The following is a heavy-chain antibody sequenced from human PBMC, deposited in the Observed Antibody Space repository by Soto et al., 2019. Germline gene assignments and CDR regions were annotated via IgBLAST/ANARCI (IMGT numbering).Heavy chain of an antibody. D-gene: IGHD3-16*02. CDR3: ARLIATSADY. CDR2: ISTYLRTT. Sequence: QVQLVQSEGEVRRPGASVKVSCKASGYSFTMYGITWVRQAPGQGLEWMGWISTYLRTTKYARKFQGRVTMTTDTSTSTAYMDLRALRSDDTAVYYCARLIATSADYWGQGTLVTVSS. CDR1: GYSFTMYG. V-gene: IGHV1-18*01. J-gene: IGHJ4*02.